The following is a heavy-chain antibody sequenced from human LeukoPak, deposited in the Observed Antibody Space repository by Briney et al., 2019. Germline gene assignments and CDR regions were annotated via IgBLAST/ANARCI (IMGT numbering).Heavy chain of an antibody. CDR3: ATRYCTIPACRASSYHCMDN. D-gene: IGHD2-8*01. Sequence: GGSLRLSCVGSAFSFAGYSMNWVRQAQGKGLEWVANIKQDGSEAYYVDSVKGRFTVSRDNAKNSLYLQLNSLGAEDTAVYYCATRYCTIPACRASSYHCMDNWGKGTTVTVSS. J-gene: IGHJ6*03. V-gene: IGHV3-7*01. CDR1: AFSFAGYS. CDR2: IKQDGSEA.